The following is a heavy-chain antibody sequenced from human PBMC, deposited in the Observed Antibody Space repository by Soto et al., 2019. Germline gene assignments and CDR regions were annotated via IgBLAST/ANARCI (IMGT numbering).Heavy chain of an antibody. CDR3: AKVSEMATYYYYGMDV. Sequence: VGSLSLACAASGFTFDDYAMHWVRQAPGKGLEWVSLISWDGGSTYYADSVKGRFTISRDKSKNSLYLQMNSLRAEDTALYYCAKVSEMATYYYYGMDVWGQGITVTVSS. J-gene: IGHJ6*02. CDR1: GFTFDDYA. V-gene: IGHV3-43D*04. D-gene: IGHD5-12*01. CDR2: ISWDGGST.